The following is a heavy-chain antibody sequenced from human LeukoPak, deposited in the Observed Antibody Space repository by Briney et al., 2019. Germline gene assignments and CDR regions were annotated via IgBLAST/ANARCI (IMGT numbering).Heavy chain of an antibody. J-gene: IGHJ4*02. V-gene: IGHV4-59*01. CDR2: IYYSGST. CDR3: ARGGVQLWSPFGY. D-gene: IGHD5-18*01. CDR1: GGSISSYY. Sequence: SETLSLTCTVSGGSISSYYWSWIRQPPGKGLEWIGYIYYSGSTNYNPSLKSRVTISVDTSKNQFSLKLSSVTAADTAVYYCARGGVQLWSPFGYWGQGTLVTVSS.